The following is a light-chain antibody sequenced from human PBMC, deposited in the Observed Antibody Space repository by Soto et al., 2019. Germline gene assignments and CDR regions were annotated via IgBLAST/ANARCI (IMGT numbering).Light chain of an antibody. Sequence: DIQMTQSPSTLSASVGDRVTITCRASQSISSWLAWYQQKPGKAPKLLIYKASSLESGVPSRFSGSGSGTEFTLTISNLQLDDFATYYCQQYNSYSWTFGQGTKVEIK. V-gene: IGKV1-5*03. CDR1: QSISSW. CDR2: KAS. J-gene: IGKJ1*01. CDR3: QQYNSYSWT.